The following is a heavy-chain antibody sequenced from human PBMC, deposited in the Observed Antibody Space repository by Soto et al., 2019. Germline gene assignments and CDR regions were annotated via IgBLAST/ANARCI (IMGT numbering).Heavy chain of an antibody. Sequence: EVQLVESGGGLVKPGGSLRLSCAASGFTFSTYIMNWVRQPPGKGLECVSSISSSSTYIYYADSVKGRFTISRDNAKHSLYLQMNSLRAEDTAVYYCARGGYCSSTSCTLLQFDYWGQGTLVTGSS. CDR3: ARGGYCSSTSCTLLQFDY. J-gene: IGHJ4*02. CDR1: GFTFSTYI. D-gene: IGHD2-2*01. V-gene: IGHV3-21*01. CDR2: ISSSSTYI.